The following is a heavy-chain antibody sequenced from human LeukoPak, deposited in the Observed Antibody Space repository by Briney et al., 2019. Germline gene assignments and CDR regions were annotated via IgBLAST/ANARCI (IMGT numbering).Heavy chain of an antibody. CDR2: ISSSSSYI. CDR3: AKDLYYDSSGYQFDY. Sequence: PGGSLRLSCAASGFTFSSYSMNWVRQAPGKGLEWVSSISSSSSYIYYADSVKGRFTISRDNAKNSLYLQMNSLRADDTAVYYCAKDLYYDSSGYQFDYWGQGTLVTVSS. CDR1: GFTFSSYS. J-gene: IGHJ4*02. D-gene: IGHD3-22*01. V-gene: IGHV3-21*04.